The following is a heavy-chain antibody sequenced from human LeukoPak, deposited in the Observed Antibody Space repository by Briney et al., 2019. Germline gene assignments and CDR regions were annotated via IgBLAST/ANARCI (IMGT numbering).Heavy chain of an antibody. Sequence: SETLSLTCTVSGGSISSDNYYWTWIRQPAGKGLEWIGRIYTSERTHYNPSLKTRVTISVDTSKNQFSLKLTSVTAADTVVYYCARVFMITFGGVIVSWGQGTLVTVS. D-gene: IGHD3-16*02. V-gene: IGHV4-61*02. J-gene: IGHJ4*02. CDR3: ARVFMITFGGVIVS. CDR2: IYTSERT. CDR1: GGSISSDNYY.